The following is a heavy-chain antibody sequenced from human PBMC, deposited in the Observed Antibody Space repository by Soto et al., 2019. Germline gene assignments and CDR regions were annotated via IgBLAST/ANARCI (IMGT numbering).Heavy chain of an antibody. V-gene: IGHV3-23*01. Sequence: EVQLLESGGGLVQPGGSLRLSCAASGFTFSNYAIAWVRQAPGKGLEWVSGISGSGGTTYYADSVKGRFTISRDNSKDTLHLQMNSLRVEDTAVYYCARGRLWFGELKSVVDVWGQGTTVTVSS. CDR1: GFTFSNYA. CDR2: ISGSGGTT. J-gene: IGHJ6*02. D-gene: IGHD3-10*01. CDR3: ARGRLWFGELKSVVDV.